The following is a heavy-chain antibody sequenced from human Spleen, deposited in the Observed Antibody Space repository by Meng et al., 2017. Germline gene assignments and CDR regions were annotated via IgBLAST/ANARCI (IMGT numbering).Heavy chain of an antibody. Sequence: SAKVSCKASGGTFSSYKNSWVRQAPGQGHEWMGRIIPILDIANYAQKFQGRVTITADKSTSTAYMELSSLRTEDTAVYYCAREDSGGYEAFDIWGQGTMVTVSS. D-gene: IGHD5-12*01. V-gene: IGHV1-69*02. CDR1: GGTFSSYK. CDR2: IIPILDIA. CDR3: AREDSGGYEAFDI. J-gene: IGHJ3*02.